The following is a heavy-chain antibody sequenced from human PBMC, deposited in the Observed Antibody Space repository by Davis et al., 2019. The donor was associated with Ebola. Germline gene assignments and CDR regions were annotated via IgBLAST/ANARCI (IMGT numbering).Heavy chain of an antibody. CDR3: ARHQTHSAGYVHY. V-gene: IGHV3-30*03. Sequence: GGSLRLSCVASGFTFSSYGMHWVRQAPGKGLEWVAVISYDGSNKYYADSVKGRFTISRDNSKNTLYLQMNSLRAEDTAVYYCARHQTHSAGYVHYWGQGTPVTVSS. D-gene: IGHD5-12*01. CDR2: ISYDGSNK. CDR1: GFTFSSYG. J-gene: IGHJ4*02.